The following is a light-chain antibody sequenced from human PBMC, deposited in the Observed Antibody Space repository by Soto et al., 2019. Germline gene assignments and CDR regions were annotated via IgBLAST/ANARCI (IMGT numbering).Light chain of an antibody. CDR3: QQYGSSQWT. CDR1: ESISSNY. Sequence: EIVLTQSPGTLSLSPGERATISCRASESISSNYLAWYQQKPGQAPRLLIYGASSRATGITDRFSGSGSGTVFTLTISRLEPKDFAVYYCQQYGSSQWTFGQGTKVDI. J-gene: IGKJ1*01. CDR2: GAS. V-gene: IGKV3-20*01.